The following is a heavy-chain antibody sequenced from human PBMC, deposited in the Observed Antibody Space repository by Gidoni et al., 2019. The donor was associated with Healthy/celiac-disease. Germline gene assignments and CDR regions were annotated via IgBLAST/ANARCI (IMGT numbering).Heavy chain of an antibody. CDR1: GFTFSSYS. J-gene: IGHJ4*02. CDR3: ARGGNYDFWSGYPRVDY. D-gene: IGHD3-3*01. Sequence: EVQLVESGGGLVKPGGSLRLSGEACGFTFSSYSMNWVRQAPGKGLEWVSSISSSSSYIYYADSVKGRFTISRDNAKNSLYLQMNSLRAEDTAVYYCARGGNYDFWSGYPRVDYWGQGTLVTVSS. CDR2: ISSSSSYI. V-gene: IGHV3-21*01.